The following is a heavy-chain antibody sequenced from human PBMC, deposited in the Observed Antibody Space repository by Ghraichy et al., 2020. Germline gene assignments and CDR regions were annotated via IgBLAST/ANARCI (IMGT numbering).Heavy chain of an antibody. V-gene: IGHV4-39*07. CDR1: GGSIASTTYH. J-gene: IGHJ5*01. CDR3: ARGGYGSGTYKCNWFDP. CDR2: IYNTGII. D-gene: IGHD3-10*01. Sequence: SETLSLTCSVSGGSIASTTYHWGWLRQSPGKGLEWIGTIYNTGIIYYNPSLKSRVTISEDPSRTQFSLNLISVTAADTAVYYCARGGYGSGTYKCNWFDPWGQGTLVTVSS.